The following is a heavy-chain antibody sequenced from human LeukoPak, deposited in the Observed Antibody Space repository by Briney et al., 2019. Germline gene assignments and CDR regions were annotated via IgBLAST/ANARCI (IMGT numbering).Heavy chain of an antibody. CDR3: ARDLAAAGPAFDY. Sequence: SVKVSCKASGGTFSSYAISWVRQAPGQGLEWMGRIIPIFGTANYAQKFQGRVTITTDESTSTAYMELSSLRTEDTAVYYCARDLAAAGPAFDYWGQGTLVTVSS. D-gene: IGHD6-13*01. CDR2: IIPIFGTA. CDR1: GGTFSSYA. J-gene: IGHJ4*02. V-gene: IGHV1-69*05.